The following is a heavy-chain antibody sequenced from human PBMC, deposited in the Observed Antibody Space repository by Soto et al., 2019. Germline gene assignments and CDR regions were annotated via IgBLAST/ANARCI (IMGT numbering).Heavy chain of an antibody. CDR2: ITWNSETI. CDR1: GFRFDDYA. J-gene: IGHJ4*02. D-gene: IGHD6-13*01. Sequence: DGCLRLSCLASGFRFDDYAMHLVRQAPGKGLEWVSGITWNSETIDYAESVRGRFTISRDNAEKSVFLQMDSLSPEDTALYYWTRDDQGIATSGTPILGSWGEGTPVTVSS. V-gene: IGHV3-9*01. CDR3: TRDDQGIATSGTPILGS.